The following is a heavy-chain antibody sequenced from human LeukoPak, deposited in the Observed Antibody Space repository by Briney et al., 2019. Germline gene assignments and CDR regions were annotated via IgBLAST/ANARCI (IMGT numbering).Heavy chain of an antibody. Sequence: SEPLSLTCTVSGGSISSSSYYWGWIRQPPGKGLEWIGSIYYSGSTYYNPSLKSRVTISVDTSKNQFSLKLSSVTAADTAVYYCARQPLWGYYFDYWGQGTLVSVSS. D-gene: IGHD3-16*01. CDR1: GGSISSSSYY. CDR2: IYYSGST. CDR3: ARQPLWGYYFDY. J-gene: IGHJ4*02. V-gene: IGHV4-39*01.